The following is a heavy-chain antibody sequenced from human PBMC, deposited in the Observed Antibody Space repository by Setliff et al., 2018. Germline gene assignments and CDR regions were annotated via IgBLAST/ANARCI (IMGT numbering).Heavy chain of an antibody. V-gene: IGHV4-31*03. CDR3: ARVGGSGTQPLYYYYYYVDV. D-gene: IGHD3-10*01. Sequence: SETLSLTCTVSGGSISSGGYYWSWIRQHPGKGLEWIGYIYYSGSTSYYNPSLKSRVTISVDTSKNQFSLKLSSVTAADTAVYYCARVGGSGTQPLYYYYYYVDVWGKGTTVTVS. CDR1: GGSISSGGYY. CDR2: IYYSGSTS. J-gene: IGHJ6*03.